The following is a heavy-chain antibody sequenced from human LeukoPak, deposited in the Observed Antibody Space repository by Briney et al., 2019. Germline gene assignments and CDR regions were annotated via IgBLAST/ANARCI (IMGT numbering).Heavy chain of an antibody. D-gene: IGHD5-18*01. CDR3: AKLGIFADSYGYAHDDY. CDR1: GFTFSSYA. CDR2: ISGSGGST. J-gene: IGHJ4*02. V-gene: IGHV3-23*01. Sequence: GGSLRLSCAASGFTFSSYAMSWVRQAPGKGLEWVSAISGSGGSTYYADSVKARFTISRDNSKNTLYLQMNSLRAEDTAVYYCAKLGIFADSYGYAHDDYWGQGTLVTVSS.